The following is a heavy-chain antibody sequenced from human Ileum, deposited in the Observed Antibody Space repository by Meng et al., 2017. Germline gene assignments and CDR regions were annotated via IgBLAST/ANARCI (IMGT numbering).Heavy chain of an antibody. Sequence: SETLSLTCTVSSGSMSNSYWSWIRQPAGKGLEWIGRVYSSGITDYNPSLKSRVTLSVDTSKNQFSLKLTSVTAADTAVYYCARGYGSLTREAFDYWGQGTLVTVSS. V-gene: IGHV4-4*07. J-gene: IGHJ4*02. CDR2: VYSSGIT. D-gene: IGHD3-10*01. CDR1: SGSMSNSY. CDR3: ARGYGSLTREAFDY.